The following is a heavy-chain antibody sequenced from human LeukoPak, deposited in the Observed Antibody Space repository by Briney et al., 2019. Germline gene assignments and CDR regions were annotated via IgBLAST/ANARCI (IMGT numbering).Heavy chain of an antibody. CDR2: ISAYNGNT. V-gene: IGHV1-18*01. J-gene: IGHJ6*02. Sequence: ASVKVFCKASGYTFTSYGISWVRQAPGQGPEWMGWISAYNGNTNYAQKLQGRVTMTTDTSTSTAYMELRSLRSDDTAVYYCARERVYDFWSGYYPGLGMDVWGQGTTVTVSS. CDR1: GYTFTSYG. D-gene: IGHD3-3*01. CDR3: ARERVYDFWSGYYPGLGMDV.